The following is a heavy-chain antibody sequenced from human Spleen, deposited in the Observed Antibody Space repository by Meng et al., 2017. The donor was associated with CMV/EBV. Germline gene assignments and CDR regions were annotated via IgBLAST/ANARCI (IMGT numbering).Heavy chain of an antibody. CDR3: AHTQISVVIPTAIYFDY. D-gene: IGHD2-2*01. Sequence: SGPTLVKPTQTLTLTCTFSGFSLSTSGVGVGWIRQPPGKALEWLALIYWNDDKRYSPSLKSRLTITKDTSKNQVVLTMTNMDPVDTATYYCAHTQISVVIPTAIYFDYWGQGTLVTVSS. V-gene: IGHV2-5*01. CDR1: GFSLSTSGVG. CDR2: IYWNDDK. J-gene: IGHJ4*02.